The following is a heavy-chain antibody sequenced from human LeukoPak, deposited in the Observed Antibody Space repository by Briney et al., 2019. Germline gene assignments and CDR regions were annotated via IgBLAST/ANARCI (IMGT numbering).Heavy chain of an antibody. J-gene: IGHJ4*02. CDR2: INAGTGDG. V-gene: IGHV1-3*01. CDR3: ARSVDNWSCDN. Sequence: ASVKVSCKASGYTFSHYGVQWVRQAPGQTLEWMGWINAGTGDGKYSQKFQDRLTMTSDTSATTLYMELNSLSFEDTAVYYCARSVDNWSCDNWGQGTLVTVSS. CDR1: GYTFSHYG. D-gene: IGHD5-24*01.